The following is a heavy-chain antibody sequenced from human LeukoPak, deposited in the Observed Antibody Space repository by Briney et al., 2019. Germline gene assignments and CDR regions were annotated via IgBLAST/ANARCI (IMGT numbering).Heavy chain of an antibody. CDR2: IYYSGST. D-gene: IGHD6-13*01. V-gene: IGHV4-59*01. J-gene: IGHJ4*02. CDR3: ARVRAAALSYFDY. Sequence: SETLSLTCTVSGGSISSYYWSWIRQPPGKGLEWIGYIYYSGSTNYNPSLKSRVTISVDTSKNQFSLKLSSVTAADTAVYYCARVRAAALSYFDYWGQGTLVTVSS. CDR1: GGSISSYY.